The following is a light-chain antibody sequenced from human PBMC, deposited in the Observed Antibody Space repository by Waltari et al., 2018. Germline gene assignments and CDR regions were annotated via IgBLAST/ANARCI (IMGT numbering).Light chain of an antibody. Sequence: QSVLTQPPSSSGTHGQGVTMSCSGGRSNIGKHHLFRYQQFPGTAPKLLIYRIYQRPSGVPDRFSGSKSGTSASLAISGLRSEDEADYYCAAWDDSLSVWVFGGGTKLTVL. J-gene: IGLJ3*02. CDR1: RSNIGKHH. CDR2: RIY. V-gene: IGLV1-47*01. CDR3: AAWDDSLSVWV.